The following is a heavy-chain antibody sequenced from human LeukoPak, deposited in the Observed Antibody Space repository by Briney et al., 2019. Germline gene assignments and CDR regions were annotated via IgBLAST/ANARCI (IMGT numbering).Heavy chain of an antibody. D-gene: IGHD1-26*01. J-gene: IGHJ3*02. CDR2: IFPIFGTA. CDR1: GGTFSSYA. V-gene: IGHV1-69*01. Sequence: SVKVSCKASGGTFSSYAISWVRQAPGQGLEWMGGIFPIFGTANYAQKFQGRVTITADESTSTAYMELSSLRSEDTAVYYCARAQSSGSYYFSGWVAFDIWGQGTMVTVSS. CDR3: ARAQSSGSYYFSGWVAFDI.